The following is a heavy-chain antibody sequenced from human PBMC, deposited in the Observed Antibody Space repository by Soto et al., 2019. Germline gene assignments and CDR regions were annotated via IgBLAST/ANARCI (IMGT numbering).Heavy chain of an antibody. V-gene: IGHV3-23*01. D-gene: IGHD6-13*01. Sequence: EVQLLESGGGLVQPGGSLRLSCAASGFTFSSYAMSWVRQAPGKGLEWVSAITGSGGSTYYADSVKGRFTICIDNSKNTLYLQMNSPRAEDTAVYYCAKIPHSSSWYLDAFDIWGQGTMVTVSS. J-gene: IGHJ3*02. CDR2: ITGSGGST. CDR1: GFTFSSYA. CDR3: AKIPHSSSWYLDAFDI.